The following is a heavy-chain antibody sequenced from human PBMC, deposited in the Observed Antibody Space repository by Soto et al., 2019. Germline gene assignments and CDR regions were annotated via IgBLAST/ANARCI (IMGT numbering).Heavy chain of an antibody. J-gene: IGHJ6*02. V-gene: IGHV1-2*02. CDR1: GYIFTDYY. D-gene: IGHD2-2*02. CDR3: ARGHCSSTSCYTGTGYYYGMDV. Sequence: ASVKVSCKASGYIFTDYYMHWVLQAPGQGLEWMGWINPNSGGTNYAQKFQGRVTMTRDTSISTAYMELSRLRSDDTAVYYCARGHCSSTSCYTGTGYYYGMDVWGQGTTVTVSS. CDR2: INPNSGGT.